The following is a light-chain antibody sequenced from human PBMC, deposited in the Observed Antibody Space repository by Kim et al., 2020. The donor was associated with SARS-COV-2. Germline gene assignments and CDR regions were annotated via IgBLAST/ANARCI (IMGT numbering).Light chain of an antibody. CDR2: SAY. CDR1: QGISSL. J-gene: IGKJ1*01. Sequence: DIQMRKSSSFVFASVGDRRTITCLACQGISSLLPCYKQTPVKAPKLLINSAYSLQSGVPSRFSGSGVGTDFILTIRSLQPVDFASYLFQQANNSPWTSVQLTKVDIK. V-gene: IGKV1-12*01. CDR3: QQANNSPWT.